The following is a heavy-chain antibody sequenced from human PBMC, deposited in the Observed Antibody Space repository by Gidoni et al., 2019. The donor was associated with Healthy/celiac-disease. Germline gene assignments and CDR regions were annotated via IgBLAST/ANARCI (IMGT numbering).Heavy chain of an antibody. CDR1: GFTVSSYW. J-gene: IGHJ5*02. D-gene: IGHD7-27*01. Sequence: EVQLVESGGGLVQPGGSLRLSCAASGFTVSSYWMSWVRQAPGKGLEWVANIKQDGSEKYYVDSVKGRFTISRDNAKNSLYLQMTSLRAEDTAVYYCARVGNQITTWGFCWFDPLGQGTLVTVSS. CDR2: IKQDGSEK. CDR3: ARVGNQITTWGFCWFDP. V-gene: IGHV3-7*03.